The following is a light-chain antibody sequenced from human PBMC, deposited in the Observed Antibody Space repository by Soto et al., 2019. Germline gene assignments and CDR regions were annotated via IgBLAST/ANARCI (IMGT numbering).Light chain of an antibody. Sequence: IPLTQSPSSLSASVGDRVTITCRASQGISSYLAWYQQKPGKAPKLLIYAASTLQIGVPSRFSGSGSGTDFTLTISSLQPEDFATYYCQQVNSYPSFGPGTKVEIK. CDR3: QQVNSYPS. CDR1: QGISSY. V-gene: IGKV1-9*01. CDR2: AAS. J-gene: IGKJ3*01.